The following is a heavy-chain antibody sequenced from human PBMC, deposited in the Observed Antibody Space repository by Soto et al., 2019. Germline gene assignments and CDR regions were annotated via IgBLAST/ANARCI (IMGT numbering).Heavy chain of an antibody. CDR3: ARRDPGAYFQH. Sequence: EVQLVESGGGLVKPGGSLRLSCAASGFTFSSYSMNWVRQAPGKGLEWVSSISSSSSYIYSADSVKGRFTISRDNAKNSLYLQMNSLRAEDTDIYYCARRDPGAYFQHWGQGTLVTVSS. V-gene: IGHV3-21*01. J-gene: IGHJ1*01. CDR1: GFTFSSYS. CDR2: ISSSSSYI. D-gene: IGHD1-26*01.